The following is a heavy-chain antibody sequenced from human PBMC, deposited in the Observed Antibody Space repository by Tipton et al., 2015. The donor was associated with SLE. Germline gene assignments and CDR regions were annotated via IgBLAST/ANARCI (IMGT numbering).Heavy chain of an antibody. V-gene: IGHV5-51*03. CDR2: IYPADSDT. D-gene: IGHD6-19*01. J-gene: IGHJ5*02. CDR3: ARVGGGWTFDP. CDR1: GYSFTSYW. Sequence: QLVQSGAEVKKPGESLRIFCKGSGYSFTSYWIGWVRHMPGKGLEWMGIIYPADSDTRYSPSFQGQAIISADKSISTAYLQWSRLKASDSAIYYCARVGGGWTFDPWGQGTLVTVSS.